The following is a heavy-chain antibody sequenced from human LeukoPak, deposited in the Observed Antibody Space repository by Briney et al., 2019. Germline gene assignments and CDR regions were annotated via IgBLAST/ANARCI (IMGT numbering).Heavy chain of an antibody. V-gene: IGHV3-7*01. D-gene: IGHD3-16*02. CDR3: ARDLCPSGYDYVCGSYRPGFDY. J-gene: IGHJ4*02. Sequence: GGSLRLSCAASGFTFSSYWMSWVRQAPGKGLEWVADIKQDGSKKYYADSVKGRFTISRDNAKNTLYLQMNSLRAEDRVVYYCARDLCPSGYDYVCGSYRPGFDYWGQGTLVTVSS. CDR1: GFTFSSYW. CDR2: IKQDGSKK.